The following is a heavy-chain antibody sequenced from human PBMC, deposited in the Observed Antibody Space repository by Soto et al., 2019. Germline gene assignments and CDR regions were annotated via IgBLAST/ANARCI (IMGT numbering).Heavy chain of an antibody. CDR3: AREVWSGGNFITGNLFDY. Sequence: ASVKVSCKTSGYSFTGYSVHWVRQAPGHGPEWMGWINPKSGGTKYAQKFQGRVTMTRDTSISTVFMELSRVTSDDTAVYYCAREVWSGGNFITGNLFDYWGKGSLVTVSS. V-gene: IGHV1-2*02. CDR1: GYSFTGYS. CDR2: INPKSGGT. D-gene: IGHD1-20*01. J-gene: IGHJ4*02.